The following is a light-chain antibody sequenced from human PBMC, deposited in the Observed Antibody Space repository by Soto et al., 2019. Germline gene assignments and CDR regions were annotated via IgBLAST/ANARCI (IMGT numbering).Light chain of an antibody. J-gene: IGKJ3*01. CDR2: GAS. CDR1: QSISAS. V-gene: IGKV3-15*01. Sequence: EIVMTQSAATLSVSPGERATLSCRASQSISASLAWYQQKPGQAPRLLIYGASTRATGIPARFSGSGSGTKFTLTISSLQPEDFATYYCQQVPSFPLTFGPATKVDIK. CDR3: QQVPSFPLT.